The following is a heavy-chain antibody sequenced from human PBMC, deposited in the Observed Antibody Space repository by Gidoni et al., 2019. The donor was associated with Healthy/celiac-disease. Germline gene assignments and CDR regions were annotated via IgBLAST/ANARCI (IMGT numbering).Heavy chain of an antibody. Sequence: QVQLVQSGAEVKKPGASVKVSCKASGYTFTGYYMHWVRQAPGQGLEWMGWINPNSGGTNYAQKFQGWVTMTRDTSISTAYMELSRLRSDDTAVYYCARDHYLSSGWYRGFDYWGQGTLVTVSS. CDR2: INPNSGGT. CDR3: ARDHYLSSGWYRGFDY. CDR1: GYTFTGYY. V-gene: IGHV1-2*04. J-gene: IGHJ4*02. D-gene: IGHD6-19*01.